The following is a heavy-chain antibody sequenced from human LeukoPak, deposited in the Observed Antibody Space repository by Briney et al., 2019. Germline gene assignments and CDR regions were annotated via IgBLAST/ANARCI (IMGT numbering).Heavy chain of an antibody. CDR2: ISAIGDST. D-gene: IGHD2-2*01. Sequence: GGSLRLSCAASGFTFSSNAMSWVRQAPGKGLEWVSAISAIGDSTHYADSVKGRFTISRDNSKNTLYLQMNSLRAEDTAVYYCAKELRICTSTSCDTAGFDCWGQGALVTVSP. CDR1: GFTFSSNA. CDR3: AKELRICTSTSCDTAGFDC. V-gene: IGHV3-23*01. J-gene: IGHJ4*02.